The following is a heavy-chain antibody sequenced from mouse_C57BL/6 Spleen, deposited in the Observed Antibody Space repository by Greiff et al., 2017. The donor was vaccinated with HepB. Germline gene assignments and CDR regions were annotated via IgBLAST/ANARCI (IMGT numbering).Heavy chain of an antibody. V-gene: IGHV14-1*01. Sequence: VQLQQSGAELVRPGASVKLSCTASGFNIKDYYMHWVKQRPEQGLEWIGRIDPEDGDTEYAPKFQGKATMTADTSSNTAYLQLSCLTSEDTAVYYCTRAYYSNYASFDYWGQGTTLTVSS. D-gene: IGHD2-5*01. CDR2: IDPEDGDT. CDR1: GFNIKDYY. CDR3: TRAYYSNYASFDY. J-gene: IGHJ2*01.